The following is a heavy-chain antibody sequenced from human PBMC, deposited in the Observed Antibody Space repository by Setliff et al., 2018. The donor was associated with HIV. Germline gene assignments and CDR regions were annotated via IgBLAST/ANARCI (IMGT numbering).Heavy chain of an antibody. CDR3: ARSGYISGTHYNFRRNWFDP. CDR2: VNQDGTT. CDR1: GGSFSGYY. V-gene: IGHV4-34*01. J-gene: IGHJ5*02. Sequence: NPSETLSLTCALYGGSFSGYYWSWIRQAPGKGLEWVAEVNQDGTTNYNPSLRSRVAMSADKSKNQFSLRLSSATAADTAIYYCARSGYISGTHYNFRRNWFDPWSQGSLVTVSS. D-gene: IGHD3-10*01.